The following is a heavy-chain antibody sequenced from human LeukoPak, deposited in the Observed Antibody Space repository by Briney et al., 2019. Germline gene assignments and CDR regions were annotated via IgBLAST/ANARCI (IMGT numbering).Heavy chain of an antibody. CDR3: ARGRGYSYGSNWFDP. CDR1: GYTFTAYY. Sequence: GASVKVSCKASGYTFTAYYMHWVRQAPGQGLEWMGWINPNSGGTNYAQKFQGRVTMTRDTSISTAYMELSRLRSDDTATYYCARGRGYSYGSNWFDPWGQGTLVTVSS. CDR2: INPNSGGT. D-gene: IGHD5-18*01. V-gene: IGHV1-2*02. J-gene: IGHJ5*02.